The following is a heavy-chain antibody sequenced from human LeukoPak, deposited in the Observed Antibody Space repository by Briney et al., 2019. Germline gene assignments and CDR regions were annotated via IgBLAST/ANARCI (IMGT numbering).Heavy chain of an antibody. CDR1: GGSISSYY. V-gene: IGHV4-59*01. CDR2: IYYSGST. J-gene: IGHJ4*02. Sequence: SETLSLTCTVSGGSISSYYWSWIRKPPGKGLEWIGYIYYSGSTNYNPSLKSRVTISVDTSKNQFSLKLSSVTAADTAVYYCARAGDTAMVGPFDYWGQGTLVTVSS. CDR3: ARAGDTAMVGPFDY. D-gene: IGHD5-18*01.